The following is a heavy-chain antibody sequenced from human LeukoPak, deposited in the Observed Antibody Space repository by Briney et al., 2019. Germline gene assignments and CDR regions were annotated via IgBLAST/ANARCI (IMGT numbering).Heavy chain of an antibody. CDR3: ARGPYSYDSSCAFDI. J-gene: IGHJ3*02. D-gene: IGHD3-22*01. CDR1: GDSISSGDYY. CDR2: ISSSGST. Sequence: PSETLSLTCTVSGDSISSGDYYWSWIRQPAGKGLEWIGRISSSGSTNYNPSLKSRVTISVDTSKNQFSLKLGSVTAADTAVYFCARGPYSYDSSCAFDIWGQGTMVTVSS. V-gene: IGHV4-61*02.